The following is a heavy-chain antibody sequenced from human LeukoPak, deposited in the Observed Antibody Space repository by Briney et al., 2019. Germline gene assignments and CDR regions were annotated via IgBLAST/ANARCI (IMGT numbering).Heavy chain of an antibody. CDR3: AKGVGATEGGDY. CDR2: ISGSGGST. V-gene: IGHV3-23*01. Sequence: PGGSLRLSCAASGFTFSSYGMSWVRQAPGKGLEWVSAISGSGGSTYYADSVKGRFTISRDNSKNTLYLQMNSLRAEDAAVYYCAKGVGATEGGDYWGQGTLVTVSS. J-gene: IGHJ4*02. CDR1: GFTFSSYG. D-gene: IGHD1-26*01.